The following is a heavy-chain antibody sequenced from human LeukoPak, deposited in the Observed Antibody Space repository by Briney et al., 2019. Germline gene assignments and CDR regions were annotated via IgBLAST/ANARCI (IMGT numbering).Heavy chain of an antibody. V-gene: IGHV4-38-2*02. Sequence: SETLSLTCTVSGYSISSGYYWGWIRQPPGKGLEWIGSIYYSGSTYYNPSLKSRVTISVDTSKNQFSLKLSSVTAADTAVYHCARVIVGATRYYYYYMDVWGKGTTVTVSS. D-gene: IGHD1-26*01. CDR3: ARVIVGATRYYYYYMDV. J-gene: IGHJ6*03. CDR2: IYYSGST. CDR1: GYSISSGYY.